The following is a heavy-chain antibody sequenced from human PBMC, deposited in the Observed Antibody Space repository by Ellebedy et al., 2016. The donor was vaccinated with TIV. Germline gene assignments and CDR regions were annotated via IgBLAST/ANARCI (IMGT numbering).Heavy chain of an antibody. CDR1: GGSISSYY. Sequence: MPGGSLRLSCTVSGGSISSYYWSWIRQPPGKGLEWIGYIYYSGSTNYNPSLKSRVTISVDTSKNQFSLKLSSVAAADTAVYYCARQLSWSGYGSHQELVFDYWGQGTLVTVSS. CDR2: IYYSGST. J-gene: IGHJ4*02. D-gene: IGHD3-3*01. CDR3: ARQLSWSGYGSHQELVFDY. V-gene: IGHV4-59*08.